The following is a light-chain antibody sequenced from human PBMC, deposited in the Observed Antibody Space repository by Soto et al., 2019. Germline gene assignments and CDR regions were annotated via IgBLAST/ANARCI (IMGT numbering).Light chain of an antibody. CDR3: HQYNSWPTWT. V-gene: IGKV3-15*01. J-gene: IGKJ1*01. CDR1: QSIVSN. CDR2: GAS. Sequence: EIVLTQSPATLSVSPGESAALSCRASQSIVSNLAWYQQKPGQAPRLLIDGASTRATGVPARFSGSGSGTEFTLTISSLQSVDFAVYYCHQYNSWPTWTFGQGTTVEVK.